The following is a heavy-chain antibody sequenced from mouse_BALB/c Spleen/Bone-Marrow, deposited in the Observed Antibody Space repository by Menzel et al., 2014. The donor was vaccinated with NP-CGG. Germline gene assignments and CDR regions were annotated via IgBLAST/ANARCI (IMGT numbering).Heavy chain of an antibody. CDR1: GDSITSGY. J-gene: IGHJ4*01. CDR2: ISYSGST. Sequence: EVQLQESGPSLVKPSQPLSLPCSVTGDSITSGYWNWIRKLPGNKLEYMGYISYSGSTYYNPSLKSRISITRDTSKNQYYLQLKSVTTEDTATYYCVRFGYDYALDYWGQGTSVNVSS. D-gene: IGHD2-2*01. CDR3: VRFGYDYALDY. V-gene: IGHV3-8*02.